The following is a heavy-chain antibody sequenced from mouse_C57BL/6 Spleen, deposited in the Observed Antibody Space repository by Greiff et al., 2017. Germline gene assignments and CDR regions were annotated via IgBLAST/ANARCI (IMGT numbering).Heavy chain of an antibody. CDR2: IHPNGGST. CDR1: GYTFTSYW. V-gene: IGHV1-64*01. J-gene: IGHJ2*01. CDR3: ARYDYGSSYGDFFDY. Sequence: VQLQQSGAELVKPGASVKLSCKASGYTFTSYWMPWVKQRPGQGLEWIGMIHPNGGSTNYTEKFKSKATLTVDKSPNTAYMQLSSLTSEDSAVYYCARYDYGSSYGDFFDYWGQGTTLTVSS. D-gene: IGHD1-1*01.